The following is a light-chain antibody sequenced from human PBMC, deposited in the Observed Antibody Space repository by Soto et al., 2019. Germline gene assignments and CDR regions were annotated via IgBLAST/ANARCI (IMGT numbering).Light chain of an antibody. J-gene: IGKJ1*01. CDR2: GAS. Sequence: IVMTQSPTTLSVSPGERATLSCRASQTVSSNYLAWCQQRPGQAPRLLIYGASSRATGIPDRFSGSGSGTDFTLTISRLEPEDFAVYYCQQYGSSPRTFGQGTKVDIK. CDR3: QQYGSSPRT. V-gene: IGKV3-20*01. CDR1: QTVSSNY.